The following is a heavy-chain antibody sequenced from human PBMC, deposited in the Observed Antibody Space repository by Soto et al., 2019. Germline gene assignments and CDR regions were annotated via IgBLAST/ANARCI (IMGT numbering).Heavy chain of an antibody. V-gene: IGHV3-7*03. D-gene: IGHD6-13*01. CDR2: IKQDGSEK. CDR1: GFTFSSYY. CDR3: GRLARGAAGGTF. Sequence: EVQLVESGGGLVQPGGSLRLSCVASGFTFSSYYMMWVRQVPGRGLEWLAKIKQDGSEKSYVDSVRGRFTISRDNAKESVYLQMDSLRADDTAVYFCGRLARGAAGGTFWGQGTLVTVSS. J-gene: IGHJ4*02.